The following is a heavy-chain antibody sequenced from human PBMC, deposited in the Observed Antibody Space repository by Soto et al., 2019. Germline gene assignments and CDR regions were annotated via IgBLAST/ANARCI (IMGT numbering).Heavy chain of an antibody. CDR3: AKDLDYGSDKGWFDP. D-gene: IGHD3-10*01. CDR1: GFTFSSYG. Sequence: QVQLVESGGGVVQPGRSLRLSCAASGFTFSSYGMQWVRQAPGKGLEWVAVISYDGSNKYYADSVKGRFTISRDNSKNTLYLQMNSLRAEDTAVYYCAKDLDYGSDKGWFDPWGQGTLVTVSS. CDR2: ISYDGSNK. V-gene: IGHV3-30*18. J-gene: IGHJ5*02.